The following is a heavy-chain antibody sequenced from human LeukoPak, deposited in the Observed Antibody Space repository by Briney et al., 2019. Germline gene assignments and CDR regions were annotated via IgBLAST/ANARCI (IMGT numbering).Heavy chain of an antibody. J-gene: IGHJ4*02. Sequence: ASVKVSCKASGYTFTSYDINWVRQATGQGLEWMGWMNPSSGNTGYAQKFQGRVTMTRNTSISTAYLELRSLRSDDTAVYYCARSRGLVYYDSSGYYFGYWGQGTLVTVSS. CDR3: ARSRGLVYYDSSGYYFGY. CDR2: MNPSSGNT. D-gene: IGHD3-22*01. CDR1: GYTFTSYD. V-gene: IGHV1-8*01.